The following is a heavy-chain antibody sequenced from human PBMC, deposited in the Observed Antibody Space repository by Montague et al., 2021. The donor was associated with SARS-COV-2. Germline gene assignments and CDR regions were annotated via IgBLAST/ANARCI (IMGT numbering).Heavy chain of an antibody. CDR3: ARGIAAHGFYYYGMDV. D-gene: IGHD6-25*01. CDR1: GGSISSNY. J-gene: IGHJ6*02. V-gene: IGHV4-59*01. CDR2: IYYSGST. Sequence: SETLSLTCTVSGGSISSNYWNWIRQPPGRGLEWIGYIYYSGSTNYNPSLESRVTISADTSKNQFSLKLSSVTAADTAVYYCARGIAAHGFYYYGMDVWGQGTTVTVSS.